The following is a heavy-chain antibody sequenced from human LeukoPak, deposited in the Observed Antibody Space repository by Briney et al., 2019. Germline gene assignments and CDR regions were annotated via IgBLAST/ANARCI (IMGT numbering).Heavy chain of an antibody. Sequence: GGSLRLSCAASGFTFSSYAMHWVRQAPGKGLEWVAVISYDGSNKYYADSVKGRFTISRDNSKKTLYLQMNSLRAEDTAVYYCARSPTFRGWFDPWGQGTLVTVSS. CDR3: ARSPTFRGWFDP. CDR1: GFTFSSYA. V-gene: IGHV3-30*04. J-gene: IGHJ5*02. CDR2: ISYDGSNK. D-gene: IGHD2/OR15-2a*01.